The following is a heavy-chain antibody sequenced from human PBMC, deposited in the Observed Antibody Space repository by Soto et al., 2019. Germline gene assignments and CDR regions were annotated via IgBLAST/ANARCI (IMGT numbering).Heavy chain of an antibody. CDR1: GDSINSDKYY. D-gene: IGHD3-9*01. Sequence: QLQESGPGLVKPSETLSLTCSVSGDSINSDKYYWGWIRQPPGKGLEWIGSIYYRGNTYYNPSPQTPGTISLNKSKSQFSLRLNSVTAADSAGYFCARLEGLATISYYFDFWGQGAQVTVSS. V-gene: IGHV4-39*01. CDR3: ARLEGLATISYYFDF. CDR2: IYYRGNT. J-gene: IGHJ4*02.